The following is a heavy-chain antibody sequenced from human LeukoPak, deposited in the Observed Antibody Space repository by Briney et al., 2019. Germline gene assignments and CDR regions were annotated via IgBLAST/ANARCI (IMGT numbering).Heavy chain of an antibody. J-gene: IGHJ4*02. D-gene: IGHD6-13*01. Sequence: GSPRPSRAASGFTSSSYSMNAVCQAPGKGLEWVSSISSSSSYIYYADSVKGRFTISRDNAKNSLYLQMNSLRAEDTAVYYCARRAIAAAGNRRLWARETLVTVSS. CDR1: GFTSSSYS. CDR2: ISSSSSYI. CDR3: ARRAIAAAGNRRL. V-gene: IGHV3-21*01.